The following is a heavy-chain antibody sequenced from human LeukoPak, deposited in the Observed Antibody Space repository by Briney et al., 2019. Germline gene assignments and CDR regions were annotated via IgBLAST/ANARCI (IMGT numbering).Heavy chain of an antibody. CDR2: INPNSGGT. CDR1: GYTFTGYY. D-gene: IGHD6-13*01. CDR3: ARGFYSSSWYGNWFDP. J-gene: IGHJ5*02. Sequence: GASVKASCKASGYTFTGYYMHWVRQAPGQGLEWMGWINPNSGGTNYAQKFQGRVTMTRDTSISTAYMKLSRLRSDDTAVYYCARGFYSSSWYGNWFDPWGQGTLVTVSS. V-gene: IGHV1-2*02.